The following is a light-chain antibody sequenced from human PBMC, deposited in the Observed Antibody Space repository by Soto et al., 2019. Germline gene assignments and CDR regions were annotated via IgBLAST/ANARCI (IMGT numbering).Light chain of an antibody. Sequence: QSVLTQPPSASGSPGQSVTISCTGTSSDVGAYNYVSWYQQHPGKAPKLMIYEVTKRPSGVPDRFSGPKSGNTASLTVSGLQAEDEADYYCSSYADSISVLFGGGTKLTVL. J-gene: IGLJ3*02. V-gene: IGLV2-8*01. CDR2: EVT. CDR1: SSDVGAYNY. CDR3: SSYADSISVL.